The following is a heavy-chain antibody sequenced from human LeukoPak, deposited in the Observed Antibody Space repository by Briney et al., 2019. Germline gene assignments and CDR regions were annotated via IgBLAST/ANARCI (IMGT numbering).Heavy chain of an antibody. Sequence: GGSLRLSCVASGFTFSMYWMSWVRQAPGKGPEWVANIKEDGSEKYYADSVKGRFTISRDNAKNSMFLQMNSLRVEDTAVYYCSKGPLGASDHWGQGTLVTVSS. CDR1: GFTFSMYW. CDR3: SKGPLGASDH. CDR2: IKEDGSEK. V-gene: IGHV3-7*01. J-gene: IGHJ4*02.